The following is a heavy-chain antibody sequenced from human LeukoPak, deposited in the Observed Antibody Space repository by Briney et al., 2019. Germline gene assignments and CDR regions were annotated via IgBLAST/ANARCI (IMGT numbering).Heavy chain of an antibody. CDR3: AKTGSGFYSD. CDR1: GFTFSNYA. CDR2: ITLSGSTT. V-gene: IGHV3-23*01. Sequence: GGSLRLSCAASGFTFSNYAMTWVRQAPGKGLEWVSVITLSGSTTYYADSVKGRFTISKDTSKNTVYLQMNSLRAEDTAVYFCAKTGSGFYSDWGQGTLVTVSS. J-gene: IGHJ4*02. D-gene: IGHD3-22*01.